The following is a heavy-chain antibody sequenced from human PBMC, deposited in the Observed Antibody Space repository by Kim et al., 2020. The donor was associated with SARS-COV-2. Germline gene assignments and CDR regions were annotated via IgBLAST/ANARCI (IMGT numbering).Heavy chain of an antibody. CDR3: AKDQRTSGSY. CDR2: T. Sequence: TVYADSVQGRFTISRDNSKNTMYLQMNSLRAEDTAIYYCAKDQRTSGSYWGQGTLVTVSS. V-gene: IGHV3-23*01. D-gene: IGHD6-19*01. J-gene: IGHJ4*02.